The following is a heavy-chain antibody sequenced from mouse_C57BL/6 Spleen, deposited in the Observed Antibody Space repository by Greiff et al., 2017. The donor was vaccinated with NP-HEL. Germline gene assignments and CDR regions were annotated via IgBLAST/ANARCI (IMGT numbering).Heavy chain of an antibody. V-gene: IGHV1-18*01. Sequence: VQLKQSGPELVKPGASVKIPCKASGYTFTDYNMDWVKQSHGKSLEWIGDINPNNGGTIYNQKFKGKATLTVDKSSSTAYMELRSLTSEDTAVYYCAIYDYDEDYYAMDYWGQGTSVTVSS. CDR1: GYTFTDYN. J-gene: IGHJ4*01. CDR3: AIYDYDEDYYAMDY. D-gene: IGHD2-4*01. CDR2: INPNNGGT.